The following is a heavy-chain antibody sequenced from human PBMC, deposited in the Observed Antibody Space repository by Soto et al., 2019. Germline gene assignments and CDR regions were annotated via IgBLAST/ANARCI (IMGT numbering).Heavy chain of an antibody. V-gene: IGHV1-69*04. CDR1: GGTLRSST. Sequence: KVSCKASGGTLRSSTFSWVRQAPGQGLEWMGRVIPNIGVTNYAKKFQGRFTIVVDTSTSTAYMELNSLRYEDTAVYYCARDKGYCSDTSRPDFDYWGQGTLVTVSS. CDR3: ARDKGYCSDTSRPDFDY. CDR2: VIPNIGVT. D-gene: IGHD2-15*01. J-gene: IGHJ4*02.